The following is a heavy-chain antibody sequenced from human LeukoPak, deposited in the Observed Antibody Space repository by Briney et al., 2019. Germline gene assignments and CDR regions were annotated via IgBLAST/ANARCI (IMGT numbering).Heavy chain of an antibody. CDR3: AREGLVDTAMVSAFDI. V-gene: IGHV3-74*01. CDR2: INSDGSST. CDR1: GFTFSSYW. Sequence: PGGSLRLSCAASGFTFSSYWMHWVHQAPGKGLVWVSRINSDGSSTSYADSVKGRFTISRDNAKNTLYLQMNSLRAEDTAVYYCAREGLVDTAMVSAFDIWGQGTMVTVSS. J-gene: IGHJ3*02. D-gene: IGHD5-18*01.